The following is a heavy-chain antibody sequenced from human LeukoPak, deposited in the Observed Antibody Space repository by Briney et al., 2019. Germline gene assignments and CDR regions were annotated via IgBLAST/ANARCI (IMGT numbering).Heavy chain of an antibody. D-gene: IGHD6-19*01. CDR2: IYYSGST. CDR3: ARSLSSGWYETDY. J-gene: IGHJ4*02. V-gene: IGHV4-59*01. CDR1: GGSISSYY. Sequence: SETLSLTCTVSGGSISSYYWSWIRQPPGKGLEWIGYIYYSGSTNYNPSLKSRVTISVDTSKNQFSLKLSSVTTADTAVHYCARSLSSGWYETDYWGQGTLVTVSS.